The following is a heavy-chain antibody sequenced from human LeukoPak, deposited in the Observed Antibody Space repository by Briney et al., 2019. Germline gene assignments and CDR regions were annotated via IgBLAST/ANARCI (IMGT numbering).Heavy chain of an antibody. CDR2: IYTSGNT. CDR1: GASLGDYY. V-gene: IGHV4-4*07. Sequence: SETLSLTCTVSGASLGDYYWSWIRQAAGKGLEWLGRIYTSGNTIYNPSLQSRVTISVDVSKNQFSLRLISMTAADTGIYYCAVDNRDFWGQGTLVTVSS. CDR3: AVDNRDF. D-gene: IGHD2/OR15-2a*01. J-gene: IGHJ4*02.